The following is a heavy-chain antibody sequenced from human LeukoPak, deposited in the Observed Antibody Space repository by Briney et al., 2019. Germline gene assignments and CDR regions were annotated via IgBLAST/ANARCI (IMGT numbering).Heavy chain of an antibody. V-gene: IGHV4-59*08. D-gene: IGHD6-6*01. CDR3: ARRMYGSSFDY. J-gene: IGHJ4*02. CDR1: GGSISSYY. Sequence: PSETLSLTCTVSGGSISSYYWSWIRQPPGKGLEWIGYIYYSVSTNYNPSLKSRVTISVDTSKNQFSLTLTSVTAADTAVYYCARRMYGSSFDYWGQGTLVTVSS. CDR2: IYYSVST.